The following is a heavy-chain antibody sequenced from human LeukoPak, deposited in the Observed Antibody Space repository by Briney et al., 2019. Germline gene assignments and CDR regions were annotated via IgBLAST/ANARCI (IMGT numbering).Heavy chain of an antibody. CDR2: INWNGAST. V-gene: IGHV3-20*04. CDR1: GFRFDDHG. CDR3: AGGDRNGWYFDY. D-gene: IGHD5-24*01. Sequence: GGSLRLSCAASGFRFDDHGMSWVRQAPGKGLEWVSGINWNGASTGYGDSVKGRFTISRDNAKNSLYLQMNSLRAEDTALYYCAGGDRNGWYFDYWGQGILVTVSS. J-gene: IGHJ4*02.